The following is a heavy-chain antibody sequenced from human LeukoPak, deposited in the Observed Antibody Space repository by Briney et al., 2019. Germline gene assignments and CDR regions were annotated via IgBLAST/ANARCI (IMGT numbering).Heavy chain of an antibody. D-gene: IGHD6-13*01. CDR2: ISYDGSNK. CDR3: AKDGSSWYRMDYYFDY. CDR1: GFTFSSYA. Sequence: PGGSLRLSCAASGFTFSSYAMHWVRQAPGKGLEWVAVISYDGSNKYYADSVKGRFTISRDNSKNTLYLQMNSLRAEDTAVYYCAKDGSSWYRMDYYFDYWGQGTLVTVSS. J-gene: IGHJ4*02. V-gene: IGHV3-30-3*01.